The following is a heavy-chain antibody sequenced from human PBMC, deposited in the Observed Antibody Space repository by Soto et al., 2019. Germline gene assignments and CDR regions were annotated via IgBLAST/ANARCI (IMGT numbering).Heavy chain of an antibody. CDR2: IYDSGST. CDR3: ARVGGSGWCVDY. CDR1: GGSISDYY. V-gene: IGHV4-59*01. D-gene: IGHD6-19*01. Sequence: QVQLQESGPGLVKPSETLSLTCTVSGGSISDYYWTWIRQPPGKGLEWLGYIYDSGSTSYNPSLKGRVNISVDRSKSQFSLTLSSVTAADTALYYCARVGGSGWCVDYWGQGTLVTVSS. J-gene: IGHJ4*02.